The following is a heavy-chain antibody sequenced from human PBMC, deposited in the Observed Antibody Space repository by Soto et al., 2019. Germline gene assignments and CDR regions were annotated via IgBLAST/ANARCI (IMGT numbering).Heavy chain of an antibody. J-gene: IGHJ4*02. Sequence: ASVKVSCKASGYTFTSYAMHWVRQAPGQRLEWMGWINAGNGNTKYSQKFQGRVTITRDTSASTAYMELSSLRSEDTAVYYCARDHCSSTSCYWLVFGYWGQGTLVTVSS. CDR2: INAGNGNT. CDR3: ARDHCSSTSCYWLVFGY. V-gene: IGHV1-3*01. CDR1: GYTFTSYA. D-gene: IGHD2-2*01.